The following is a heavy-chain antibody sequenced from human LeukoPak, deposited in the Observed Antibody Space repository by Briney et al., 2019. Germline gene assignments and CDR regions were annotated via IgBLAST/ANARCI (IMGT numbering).Heavy chain of an antibody. CDR3: ARDLRVSILYYFDY. V-gene: IGHV3-23*01. CDR1: GFTFSSYA. J-gene: IGHJ4*02. D-gene: IGHD2-8*01. CDR2: ISGSGGST. Sequence: GGSLRLSCAASGFTFSSYAMSWVRQAPGKGLEWVSAISGSGGSTYYADSVKGRFTISRDNSKNTLYLQMNSLRAEDTAVYYCARDLRVSILYYFDYWGQGTLVTVSS.